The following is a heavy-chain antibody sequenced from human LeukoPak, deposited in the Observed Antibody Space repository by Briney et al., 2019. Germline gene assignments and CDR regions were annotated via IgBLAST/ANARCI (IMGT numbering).Heavy chain of an antibody. J-gene: IGHJ3*02. CDR2: INWNGGST. Sequence: GGSLRLSCAASGFTFDDYGMSWVRQAPGKGLEWVSGINWNGGSTGYADSVKGRFTISRDNAKNSLYLQMNSLGAEDTALYYCARVKGDYAGWRAFDIWGQGTMVTVSS. CDR3: ARVKGDYAGWRAFDI. CDR1: GFTFDDYG. V-gene: IGHV3-20*04. D-gene: IGHD4-23*01.